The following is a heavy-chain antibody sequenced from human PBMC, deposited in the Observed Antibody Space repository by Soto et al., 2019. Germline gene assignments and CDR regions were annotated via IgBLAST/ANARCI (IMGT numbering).Heavy chain of an antibody. CDR2: ISSSSRTI. D-gene: IGHD5-18*01. CDR1: GCTFSRYS. Sequence: EVQLVESGGGLVQPGGSLRLSGAASGCTFSRYSMNWVRQAPGKGLEWVSYISSSSRTIYYAESVKGRFTISRDNAKNALYLQMNSLRDEDTAVYYCSRVRIQRCDYWGQGTLVTVSA. J-gene: IGHJ4*02. V-gene: IGHV3-48*02. CDR3: SRVRIQRCDY.